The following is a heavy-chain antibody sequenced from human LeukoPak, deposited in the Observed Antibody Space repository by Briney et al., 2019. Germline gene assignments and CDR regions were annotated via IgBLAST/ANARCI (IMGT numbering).Heavy chain of an antibody. CDR2: IYYSGST. CDR1: GGSISSSSYY. Sequence: SDTLSLTCTVSGGSISSSSYYWGSSRQPPGKGLEWIGSIYYSGSTNYNPSLKSRVTISVDTSKNQFSLKLTSVTAADTAVYYCARHERDASLDHALDIWGQGTMVTVSS. CDR3: ARHERDASLDHALDI. D-gene: IGHD5-24*01. V-gene: IGHV4-39*01. J-gene: IGHJ3*02.